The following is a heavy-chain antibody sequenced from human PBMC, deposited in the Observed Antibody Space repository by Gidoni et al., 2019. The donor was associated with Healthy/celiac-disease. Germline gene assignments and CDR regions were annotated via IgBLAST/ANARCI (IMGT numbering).Heavy chain of an antibody. Sequence: QVQLQQWGAGLLKPSETLSLTCAVYGGSFSGYYWSWIRQPPGKGLEWIGEINHSGSTNYNPSLKSRVTISVDTSKNQFSLKLSSVTAADTAVYYCARERRSRIAAAGTLGYWGQGTLVTVSS. CDR3: ARERRSRIAAAGTLGY. CDR1: GGSFSGYY. CDR2: INHSGST. V-gene: IGHV4-34*01. D-gene: IGHD6-13*01. J-gene: IGHJ4*02.